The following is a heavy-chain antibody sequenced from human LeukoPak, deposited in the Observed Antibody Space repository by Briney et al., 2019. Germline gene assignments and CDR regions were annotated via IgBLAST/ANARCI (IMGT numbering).Heavy chain of an antibody. Sequence: SETLSLTCTVSGGSITSYYRSWVRQPPGKGLEWIGYIYYSGSTNYNPSLKSRVTIPVDTSKNQFSLKLSSVNAADTAVYYWARGRIAVAVPIFDYWGQGTLVTVYS. J-gene: IGHJ4*02. D-gene: IGHD6-19*01. CDR2: IYYSGST. CDR3: ARGRIAVAVPIFDY. CDR1: GGSITSYY. V-gene: IGHV4-59*01.